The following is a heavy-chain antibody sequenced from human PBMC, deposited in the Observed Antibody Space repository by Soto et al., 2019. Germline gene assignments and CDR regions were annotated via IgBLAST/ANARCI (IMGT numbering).Heavy chain of an antibody. CDR1: GYIFRSYC. CDR3: ARLYDSSGYPDY. Sequence: ETLNLSSKVCGYIFRSYCIGWVLQMPGKGLEWMGIIYPGDSDTRYSPSFQGQITISADKSISTAYLQWSSLKASDTAMYYCARLYDSSGYPDYWGQGTLVTVSS. D-gene: IGHD3-22*01. V-gene: IGHV5-51*01. CDR2: IYPGDSDT. J-gene: IGHJ4*02.